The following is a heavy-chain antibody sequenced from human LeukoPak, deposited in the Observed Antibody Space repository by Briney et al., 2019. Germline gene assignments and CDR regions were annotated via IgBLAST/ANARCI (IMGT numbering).Heavy chain of an antibody. J-gene: IGHJ4*02. CDR1: GFTFTSYG. Sequence: GGSLRLSCAASGFTFTSYGMHWVRQAPGKGLEWVAVISYDGSNTYYADSVKGRFTISRDDSKNTLFLHMNSLRDEDTAVYYCARDNRWTFHQKYYSDSSGYYDYWGQGTLVTVSS. CDR2: ISYDGSNT. V-gene: IGHV3-30*03. CDR3: ARDNRWTFHQKYYSDSSGYYDY. D-gene: IGHD3-22*01.